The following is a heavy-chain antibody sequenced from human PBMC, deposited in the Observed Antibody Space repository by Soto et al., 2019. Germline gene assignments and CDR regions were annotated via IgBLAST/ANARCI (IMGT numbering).Heavy chain of an antibody. D-gene: IGHD2-8*01. Sequence: GGSLRLSCGASGFTFNTYGMRWVRQGPGNGLEWVAFISYDSTKTYYADSVKGRFTISRDNSNSALYVQMNSLTGEDTAVYYCACTRSAWSDFHYYSLDVWGQGTTVTVSS. CDR3: ACTRSAWSDFHYYSLDV. J-gene: IGHJ6*02. V-gene: IGHV3-30*03. CDR1: GFTFNTYG. CDR2: ISYDSTKT.